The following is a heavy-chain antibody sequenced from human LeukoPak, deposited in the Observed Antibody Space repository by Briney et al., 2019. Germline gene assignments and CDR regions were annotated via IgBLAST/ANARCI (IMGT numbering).Heavy chain of an antibody. V-gene: IGHV3-66*01. D-gene: IGHD4-23*01. CDR1: GFTVSSNY. Sequence: PGGSLRLSCAASGFTVSSNYMSWVRQAPGKGLEWVSVIYSGGSTYYADSVKGRFTISRDNSKNTLYLQMNSLRAEDTAVYYCARARYDYGGNSRLDYWGQGTLVTVSS. CDR3: ARARYDYGGNSRLDY. J-gene: IGHJ4*02. CDR2: IYSGGST.